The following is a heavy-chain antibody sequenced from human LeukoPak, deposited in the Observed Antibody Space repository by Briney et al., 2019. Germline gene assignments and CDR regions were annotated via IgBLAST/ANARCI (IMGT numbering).Heavy chain of an antibody. Sequence: ASVKVSCKASGDTFTGYDIHSVAQAPGQGLEWMGWINPDSGGTKSAQKFQGRVTMTRDTSINTAYMELSRLASDDAAVYYSARPPGISYAVATWGQGTQVTGSS. V-gene: IGHV1-2*02. CDR2: INPDSGGT. D-gene: IGHD1-26*01. CDR3: ARPPGISYAVAT. CDR1: GDTFTGYD. J-gene: IGHJ5*02.